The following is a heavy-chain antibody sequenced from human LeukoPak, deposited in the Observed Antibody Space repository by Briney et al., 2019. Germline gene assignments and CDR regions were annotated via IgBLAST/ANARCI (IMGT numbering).Heavy chain of an antibody. J-gene: IGHJ4*02. CDR1: GGSISSYY. CDR3: ASSCRRDGYNCVDY. CDR2: IYYSGST. Sequence: PSETLSLTCTVSGGSISSYYWSWIRQPPGKGLEWIGYIYYSGSTNYNPSLKSRVTISVDTSKNQFSLKLSSVTAADTAVYYCASSCRRDGYNCVDYWGQGTLVTVSS. V-gene: IGHV4-59*08. D-gene: IGHD5-24*01.